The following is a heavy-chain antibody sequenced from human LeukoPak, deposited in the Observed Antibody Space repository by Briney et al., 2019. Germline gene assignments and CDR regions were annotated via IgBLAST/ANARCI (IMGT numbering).Heavy chain of an antibody. CDR2: ISSSSGTI. J-gene: IGHJ3*02. D-gene: IGHD3-22*01. CDR1: GFTFSSYS. V-gene: IGHV3-48*01. CDR3: ATLEYYDSSNDVFDI. Sequence: QSGGSLRLSCAASGFTFSSYSMNWVRQAPGKGLEWVSYISSSSGTIYYADSVKGRFTISRDNAKNSLYLQMNSLRAEDTAVYYCATLEYYDSSNDVFDIWGQGTMVTVSS.